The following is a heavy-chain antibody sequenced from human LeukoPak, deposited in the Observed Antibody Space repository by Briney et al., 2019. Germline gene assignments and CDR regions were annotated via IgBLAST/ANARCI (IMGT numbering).Heavy chain of an antibody. J-gene: IGHJ5*02. D-gene: IGHD4-17*01. V-gene: IGHV4-38-2*02. CDR3: ARTLTTLSWFDP. CDR1: GYSISSGYY. CDR2: IYHSGST. Sequence: SETLSLTCTVSGYSISSGYYWGWIRQPPGKGLEWIGSIYHSGSTYYNPSLKSRVTISVDTSKNQFSLKLSSVTAADTAVYYCARTLTTLSWFDPWGQGTLVTVSS.